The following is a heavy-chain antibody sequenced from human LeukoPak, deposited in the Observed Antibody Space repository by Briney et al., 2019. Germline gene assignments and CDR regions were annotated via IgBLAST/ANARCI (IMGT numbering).Heavy chain of an antibody. CDR3: ARIDYDILTGYFDY. D-gene: IGHD3-9*01. J-gene: IGHJ4*02. CDR1: GGSFSGYY. CDR2: INHSGST. V-gene: IGHV4-34*01. Sequence: PSETLSPTCAVYGGSFSGYYWSWIRQPPGKGLEWIGEINHSGSTNYNPPHKSRVTISVDTSKNQFSLKLSSVTAADTAVYYCARIDYDILTGYFDYWGQGTLVTVSS.